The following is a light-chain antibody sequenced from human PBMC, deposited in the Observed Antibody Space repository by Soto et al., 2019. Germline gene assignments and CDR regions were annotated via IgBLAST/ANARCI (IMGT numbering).Light chain of an antibody. V-gene: IGKV1-27*01. CDR1: QGISDY. CDR2: AAS. J-gene: IGKJ1*01. CDR3: QKYNSAPRT. Sequence: DIPLTQSPSSLSASVGDRITITCRASQGISDYLAWYQHKPGQPPKPLIYAASDLHSGVPSRFSGRGYGTDFTLTISGLQPEDFATYYCQKYNSAPRTFGQGTKV.